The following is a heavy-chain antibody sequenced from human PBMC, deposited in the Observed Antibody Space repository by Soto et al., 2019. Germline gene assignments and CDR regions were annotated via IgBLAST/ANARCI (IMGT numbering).Heavy chain of an antibody. CDR3: AFEGGYYYYGMDV. CDR1: GFSLSTSGMR. J-gene: IGHJ6*02. D-gene: IGHD3-9*01. CDR2: IDWDDDK. Sequence: ESGPTLVNPTQTLTLTCTFSGFSLSTSGMRVSWIRQPPGKALEWLARIDWDDDKFYSTSLKTRLTISKDTSKNQVVLTMTNMDPVDTATYYCAFEGGYYYYGMDVWGQGTTVTVS. V-gene: IGHV2-70*04.